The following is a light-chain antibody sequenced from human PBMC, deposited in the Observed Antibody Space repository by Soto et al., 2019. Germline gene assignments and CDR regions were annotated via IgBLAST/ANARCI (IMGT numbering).Light chain of an antibody. Sequence: QSVLTQPASVSGSPGQSITISCTGTSSDVGGFDYVSWYQLHPGKAPKLMVFEVNNRPSGVSYRFSGSKSGNTASLTISGLQAEDEADYFCSSYSISTAYLFGNGTKVTGL. J-gene: IGLJ1*01. CDR3: SSYSISTAYL. CDR1: SSDVGGFDY. CDR2: EVN. V-gene: IGLV2-14*01.